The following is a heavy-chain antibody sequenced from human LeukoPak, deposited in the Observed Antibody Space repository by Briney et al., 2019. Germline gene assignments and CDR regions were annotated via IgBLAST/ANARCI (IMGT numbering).Heavy chain of an antibody. D-gene: IGHD3/OR15-3a*01. J-gene: IGHJ4*02. V-gene: IGHV4-4*02. CDR1: GGSISSSNW. CDR3: ARTGYYTPEGSGFDDY. CDR2: IYHSGST. Sequence: PSGTLSLTCAVSGGSISSSNWWSWARQPPGKGLEWIGEIYHSGSTNYNPSLKSRVTISVDTSKNQFSLKLSSVTAADTAVYYCARTGYYTPEGSGFDDYWGQGTLVTVSS.